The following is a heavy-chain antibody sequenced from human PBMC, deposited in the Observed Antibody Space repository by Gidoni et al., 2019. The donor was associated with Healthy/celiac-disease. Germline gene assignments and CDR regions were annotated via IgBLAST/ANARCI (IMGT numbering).Heavy chain of an antibody. CDR3: ALIIAAAEDDAFDI. D-gene: IGHD6-13*01. J-gene: IGHJ3*02. CDR2: ISYDGSNK. V-gene: IGHV3-30*04. Sequence: QVQLVESGGGVVQPGRSLSLSCAASGFTFSSYAMHWVRQAPGKRLEWVAVISYDGSNKYYADSVKGRFTISRDNSKNTLYLQMNSLRAEDTAVYYCALIIAAAEDDAFDIWGQGTMVTVSS. CDR1: GFTFSSYA.